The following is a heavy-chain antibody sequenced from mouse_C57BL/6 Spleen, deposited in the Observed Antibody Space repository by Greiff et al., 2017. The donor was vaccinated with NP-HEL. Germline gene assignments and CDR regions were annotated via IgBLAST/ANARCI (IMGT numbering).Heavy chain of an antibody. Sequence: SGAELVRPGASVTLSCKASGYTFTDYEMHWVKQTPVHGLEWIGAIDPETGGTAYNQKFKGKAILTADKSSSTAYMELRSLTSEDSAVYYCTCYYGSSTFAYWGQGTLVTVSA. CDR1: GYTFTDYE. J-gene: IGHJ3*01. CDR2: IDPETGGT. D-gene: IGHD1-1*01. V-gene: IGHV1-15*01. CDR3: TCYYGSSTFAY.